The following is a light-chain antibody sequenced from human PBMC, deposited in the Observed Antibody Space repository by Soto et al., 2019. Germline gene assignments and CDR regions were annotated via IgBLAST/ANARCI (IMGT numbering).Light chain of an antibody. V-gene: IGKV3-20*01. CDR2: GAS. CDR3: QLFGSSPRYT. CDR1: ESVTSTY. J-gene: IGKJ2*01. Sequence: EIVLTQSPGALSLSPGERATLSCRTSESVTSTYSAWYQQKPGQPPRLLIYGASNRATGIPDRFSGSGSGTDFTLTISRLEPEDFAVYYCQLFGSSPRYTFGRGTKLEIK.